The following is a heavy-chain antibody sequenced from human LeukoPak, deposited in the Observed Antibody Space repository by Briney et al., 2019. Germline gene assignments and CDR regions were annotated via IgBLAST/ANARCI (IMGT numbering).Heavy chain of an antibody. CDR2: MNPNSGNT. D-gene: IGHD3-10*01. Sequence: ASVKVSCKASGYTFTSYDINWVRQATGQGLEWMGWMNPNSGNTGYAQKFQGRVTMTRNTSISTAYMELSSLRSEDTAVYCCARGRMVRGTPHNRYYYYYYGMDVWGQGTTVTVSS. J-gene: IGHJ6*02. V-gene: IGHV1-8*01. CDR3: ARGRMVRGTPHNRYYYYYYGMDV. CDR1: GYTFTSYD.